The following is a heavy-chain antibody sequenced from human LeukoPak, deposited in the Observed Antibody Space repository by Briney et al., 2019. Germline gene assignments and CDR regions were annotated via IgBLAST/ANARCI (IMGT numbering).Heavy chain of an antibody. Sequence: LPGGSLRLSCAASGFTFSQYGMSWVRQAPGKGPEWVSAISGGGGDTFYADSVTGRFTISRDNSKNTLNLQMNTLTAADTAVYYCAKFRPVNSVAGTIFHYWGQGSPAIVSS. CDR1: GFTFSQYG. CDR2: ISGGGGDT. V-gene: IGHV3-23*01. J-gene: IGHJ4*02. D-gene: IGHD6-19*01. CDR3: AKFRPVNSVAGTIFHY.